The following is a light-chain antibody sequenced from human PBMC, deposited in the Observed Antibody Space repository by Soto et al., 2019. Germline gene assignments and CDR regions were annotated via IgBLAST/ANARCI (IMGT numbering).Light chain of an antibody. CDR1: SSDIGSRNL. CDR3: CSYANSGSFV. J-gene: IGLJ1*01. CDR2: EGS. Sequence: QSALTQPRSVSGSPGQSVTISCTGTSSDIGSRNLVSWYQQHPGIAPKLIIYEGSRRPSGISHRFSGSRSGNTASLTISGLRAEDEADYYCCSYANSGSFVFGTGTKVTVL. V-gene: IGLV2-23*01.